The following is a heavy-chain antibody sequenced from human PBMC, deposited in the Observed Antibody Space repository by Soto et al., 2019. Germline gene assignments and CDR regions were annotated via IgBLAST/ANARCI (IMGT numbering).Heavy chain of an antibody. V-gene: IGHV1-2*04. CDR2: INPKSGGS. D-gene: IGHD2-8*01. J-gene: IGHJ6*02. CDR3: ARGDSTDCSNGVCSFFYNHDMDV. Sequence: GASVKVSCKASGYSFTDYHIHWVRQVPGQGLEWLGRINPKSGGSSTAQKFQGWVTMTTDTSISTASMELTRLTSDDTAIYYCARGDSTDCSNGVCSFFYNHDMDVWGQGTQVTVSS. CDR1: GYSFTDYH.